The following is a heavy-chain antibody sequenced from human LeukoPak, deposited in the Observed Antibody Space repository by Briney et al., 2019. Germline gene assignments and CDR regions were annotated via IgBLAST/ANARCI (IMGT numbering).Heavy chain of an antibody. CDR2: INPNSGGT. CDR3: ARDSSGWENWFDH. Sequence: ASVKVSCKASGYTFTGYYMHWVRQAPGQGLEWMGWINPNSGGTNYAQKFQGRVTMTRDTSISTAYMELSRLRSDDTAVYYCARDSSGWENWFDHWGQGTLVTVSS. V-gene: IGHV1-2*02. J-gene: IGHJ5*02. D-gene: IGHD6-19*01. CDR1: GYTFTGYY.